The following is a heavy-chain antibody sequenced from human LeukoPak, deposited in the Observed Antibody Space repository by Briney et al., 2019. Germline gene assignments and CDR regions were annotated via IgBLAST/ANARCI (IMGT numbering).Heavy chain of an antibody. CDR1: GYTFTTYD. V-gene: IGHV1-18*01. CDR2: ISAYNGYT. D-gene: IGHD1/OR15-1a*01. CDR3: ARVGTGTRSFDS. Sequence: ASGKVSCKTSGYTFTTYDINWVRQAPGQGLEWMGRISAYNGYTNYGQKLQGRVTMTTDTSTNTAYMELRSLRSDDTAVYYCARVGTGTRSFDSWGQGTLVTVSS. J-gene: IGHJ4*02.